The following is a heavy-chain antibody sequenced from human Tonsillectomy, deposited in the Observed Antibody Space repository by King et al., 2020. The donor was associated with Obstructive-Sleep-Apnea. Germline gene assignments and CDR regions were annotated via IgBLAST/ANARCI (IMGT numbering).Heavy chain of an antibody. Sequence: VQLVESGGGLVQPGGSLRLSCAASGFTFSSYSMNLVRQAPGEGLEWGSYISHSSSTIYYPDAVKGRFTIPRENAKNSLFLQMNSLRAEDTAVYYCARTLLYYYGMDVWGQGTTVTVSS. V-gene: IGHV3-48*04. CDR3: ARTLLYYYGMDV. CDR1: GFTFSSYS. CDR2: ISHSSSTI. J-gene: IGHJ6*02.